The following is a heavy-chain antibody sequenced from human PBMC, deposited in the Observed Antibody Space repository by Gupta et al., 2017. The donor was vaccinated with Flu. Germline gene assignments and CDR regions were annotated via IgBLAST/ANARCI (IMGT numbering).Heavy chain of an antibody. CDR2: ISSSSSYI. D-gene: IGHD5-12*01. Sequence: EVQLVESGGGLVKPGGSLRLSCAASGFTFSSYSMNWVRQAPGKGLEWVSSISSSSSYIYYADSVKGRFTISRDNAKNSLYLQMNSLRAEDTAVYYCARVTVVVATIPDAFDIWGQGTMVTVSS. CDR3: ARVTVVVATIPDAFDI. CDR1: GFTFSSYS. V-gene: IGHV3-21*04. J-gene: IGHJ3*02.